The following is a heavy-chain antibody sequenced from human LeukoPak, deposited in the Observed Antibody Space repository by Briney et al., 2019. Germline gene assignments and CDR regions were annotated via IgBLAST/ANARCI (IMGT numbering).Heavy chain of an antibody. CDR1: GGSFSDYF. CDR3: ARIHLWPENWLDY. CDR2: VNHRGTT. Sequence: PSETLSLTCAVNGGSFSDYFWGWFRQPPGKGLEWIGEVNHRGTTSSNPSLKSRVAISVETSKNQFSLELNSVTAADTAVYYCARIHLWPENWLDYWSQGSLVTVTS. D-gene: IGHD3-10*01. J-gene: IGHJ5*01. V-gene: IGHV4-34*01.